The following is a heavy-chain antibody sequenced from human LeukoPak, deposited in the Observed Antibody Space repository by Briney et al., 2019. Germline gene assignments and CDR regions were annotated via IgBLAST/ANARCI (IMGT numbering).Heavy chain of an antibody. D-gene: IGHD3-22*01. CDR3: ARDWAYYYDSSGSLGFDY. CDR1: GGTFSSYA. Sequence: SVKVSCKASGGTFSSYAISWVRQAPGQGLEWMGGIIPIFGTANYAQKFQGRVTITADESTSTAYMELSSLRSEDTAVYYCARDWAYYYDSSGSLGFDYWGQGTLVTVSS. V-gene: IGHV1-69*01. CDR2: IIPIFGTA. J-gene: IGHJ4*02.